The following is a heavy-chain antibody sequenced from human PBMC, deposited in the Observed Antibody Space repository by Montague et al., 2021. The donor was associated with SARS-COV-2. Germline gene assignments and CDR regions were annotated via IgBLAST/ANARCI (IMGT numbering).Heavy chain of an antibody. CDR1: GASSRTYY. V-gene: IGHV4-59*01. CDR3: ARSVAAAGPGSFDI. Sequence: SETLSLTCSVSGASSRTYYRNWIRQAPGKGLEWIGYVYYTGDTNYNPSLRGRATISLDASEALFSLNIHSMTAADTAIYYCARSVAAAGPGSFDIWGQGTIVTVSS. D-gene: IGHD6-13*01. J-gene: IGHJ3*02. CDR2: VYYTGDT.